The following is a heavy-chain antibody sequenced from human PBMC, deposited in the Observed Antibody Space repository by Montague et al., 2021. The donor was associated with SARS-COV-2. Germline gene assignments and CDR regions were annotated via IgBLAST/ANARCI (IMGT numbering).Heavy chain of an antibody. J-gene: IGHJ5*02. D-gene: IGHD3-16*01. V-gene: IGHV3-23*03. CDR3: GKVGDVMAGFSLVKYEA. CDR1: GFTFSSSP. CDR2: IHSAGTRT. Sequence: SLRLSCAASGFTFSSSPMSWVRQAPGKGLQWVSVIHSAGTRTYYRDSVEGRFTISRDNSKNTLYLQMNSLRAEDTALYYCGKVGDVMAGFSLVKYEAWGQGTLVIVSS.